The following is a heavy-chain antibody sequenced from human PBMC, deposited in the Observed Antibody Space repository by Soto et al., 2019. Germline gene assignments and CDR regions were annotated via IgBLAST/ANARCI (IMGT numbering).Heavy chain of an antibody. CDR1: GGTFSKYA. CDR3: ARPLRDRNYYYGMAV. CDR2: TIPMFGTP. D-gene: IGHD3-22*01. Sequence: QVQLVQSGAEMQQPGASVRVSCKASGGTFSKYAFSWVRQAPGQGLEWLGGTIPMFGTPNYAQKFQGRVAISADESTATVYMELSSLRSEDTAVYFCARPLRDRNYYYGMAVSGQGTTVTVSS. V-gene: IGHV1-69*01. J-gene: IGHJ6*02.